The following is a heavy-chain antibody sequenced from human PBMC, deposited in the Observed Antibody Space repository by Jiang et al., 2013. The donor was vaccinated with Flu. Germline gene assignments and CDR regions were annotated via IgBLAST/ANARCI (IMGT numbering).Heavy chain of an antibody. CDR1: GGTFSSYA. CDR3: ARDGGIVLMVYADGEGPDAFDI. Sequence: SSVKVSCKASGGTFSSYAISWVRQAPGQGLEWMGGIIPIFGTANYAQKFQGRVTITADESTSTAYMELSSLRSEDTAVYYCARDGGIVLMVYADGEGPDAFDIWGQGTMVTVSS. V-gene: IGHV1-69*01. J-gene: IGHJ3*02. CDR2: IIPIFGTA. D-gene: IGHD2-8*01.